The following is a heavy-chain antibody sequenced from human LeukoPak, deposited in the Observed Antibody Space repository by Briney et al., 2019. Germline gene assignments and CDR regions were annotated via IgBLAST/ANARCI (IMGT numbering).Heavy chain of an antibody. V-gene: IGHV4-39*06. Sequence: SETLSLTCTVSGDSISSSSYYWGWIRQPPGKGLEWIGSIYYSGSTYYNPSLKSRITISVDTSKNQFPLKLSSVTAADTAVYYCARDREYGGSWFDPWGQGTLVTVSS. D-gene: IGHD3-16*01. CDR1: GDSISSSSYY. CDR2: IYYSGST. J-gene: IGHJ5*02. CDR3: ARDREYGGSWFDP.